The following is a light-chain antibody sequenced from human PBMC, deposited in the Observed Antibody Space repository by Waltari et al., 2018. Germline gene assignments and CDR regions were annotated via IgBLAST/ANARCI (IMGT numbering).Light chain of an antibody. CDR2: STN. V-gene: IGLV8-61*01. CDR3: LLYMPSGDWL. Sequence: QTVVTQEPSFSVSPGRTVTLPCGFSSGPSSTTYYPSLYQQTPGQAPRTLIYSTNIRSSGVPDRFSGSILGNKAALIITGAQAVDASDYYCLLYMPSGDWLFGGGTKLTVL. J-gene: IGLJ3*02. CDR1: SGPSSTTYY.